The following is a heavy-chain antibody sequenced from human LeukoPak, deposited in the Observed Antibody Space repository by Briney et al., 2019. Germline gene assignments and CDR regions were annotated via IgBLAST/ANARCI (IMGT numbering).Heavy chain of an antibody. CDR1: GFTFSTYS. Sequence: GGSLRLSCAASGFTFSTYSIDWVRQAPGKGLEWISYISSSSSTIDFADSVKGRFTISRDNARNSVYLQMNSLRTEDTAVYYCARVHTSSYAADLWGQGTLVTVSS. J-gene: IGHJ5*02. CDR2: ISSSSSTI. CDR3: ARVHTSSYAADL. D-gene: IGHD3-22*01. V-gene: IGHV3-48*04.